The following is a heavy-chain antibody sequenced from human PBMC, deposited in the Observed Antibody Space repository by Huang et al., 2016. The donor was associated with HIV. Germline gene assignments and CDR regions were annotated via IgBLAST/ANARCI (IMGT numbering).Heavy chain of an antibody. V-gene: IGHV3-30-3*01. Sequence: QVQLGESGGGVVQHEKSLRLSCAAFGFDFSSYAMNWVRQAPGKGRQWVAVISNDGNNMYYSDAVNGRFIISRDNSKNTLYLQMNSLRGEDTAIYYCARGGILGTSWYRPFDYWGQGTLVTVSS. D-gene: IGHD6-13*01. J-gene: IGHJ4*02. CDR1: GFDFSSYA. CDR2: ISNDGNNM. CDR3: ARGGILGTSWYRPFDY.